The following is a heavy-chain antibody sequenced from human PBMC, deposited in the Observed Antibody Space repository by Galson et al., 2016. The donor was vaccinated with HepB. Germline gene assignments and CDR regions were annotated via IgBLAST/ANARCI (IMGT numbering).Heavy chain of an antibody. CDR2: ISYDGGKK. Sequence: SLRLSCAASGFTFSSYGMHWARQAPGKGLEWVAVISYDGGKKYYSDSVKGRFPISRYNSKNTLSLQMTSLRGDDSAVYYCAKDLDPGTVVTPTGVGYYYYGLDVWGQGTTVTVSS. D-gene: IGHD2-2*01. CDR3: AKDLDPGTVVTPTGVGYYYYGLDV. J-gene: IGHJ6*02. V-gene: IGHV3-30*18. CDR1: GFTFSSYG.